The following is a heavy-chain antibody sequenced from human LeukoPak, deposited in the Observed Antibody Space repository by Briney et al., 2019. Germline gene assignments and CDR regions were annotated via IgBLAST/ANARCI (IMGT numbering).Heavy chain of an antibody. V-gene: IGHV1-69*13. Sequence: SVKVSCKASGYTFTGYYMHWVRQAPGQGLEWMGGIIPIFGTANYAQKFQGRVTITADESTSTAYMELSSLRSEDTAVYYCAGCTSHDAFDIWGQGTMVTVSS. D-gene: IGHD2-2*01. CDR2: IIPIFGTA. CDR1: GYTFTGYY. J-gene: IGHJ3*02. CDR3: AGCTSHDAFDI.